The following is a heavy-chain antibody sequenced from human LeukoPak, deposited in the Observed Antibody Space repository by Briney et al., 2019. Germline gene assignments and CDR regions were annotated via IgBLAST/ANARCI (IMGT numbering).Heavy chain of an antibody. CDR3: ARMLGYCSRTSCYPGGPDMDV. CDR1: GYTFIGYY. Sequence: GASVKVSCKTSGYTFIGYYIHWVRQAPGQGLEWMGWINPNSGGTNYAQKFQGRVTMTRDTSISTAYMELSRLRSDDTAVYYCARMLGYCSRTSCYPGGPDMDVWGKGTPVTVSS. V-gene: IGHV1-2*02. J-gene: IGHJ6*03. CDR2: INPNSGGT. D-gene: IGHD2-2*01.